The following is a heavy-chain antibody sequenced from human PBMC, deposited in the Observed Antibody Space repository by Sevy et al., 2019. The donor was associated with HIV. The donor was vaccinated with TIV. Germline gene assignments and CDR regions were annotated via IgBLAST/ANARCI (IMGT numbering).Heavy chain of an antibody. J-gene: IGHJ4*02. CDR2: ISYDGSNK. V-gene: IGHV3-30-3*01. Sequence: GGSLRLACAASGFTFSSYAMHWVRQAPGKGLEWVAVISYDGSNKYYADSVKGRFTISRDNSKNTLYLQMNSLRAEDTAVYYCARESVNYYGSGSYYNVNYFDYWGQGTLVTVSS. D-gene: IGHD3-10*01. CDR1: GFTFSSYA. CDR3: ARESVNYYGSGSYYNVNYFDY.